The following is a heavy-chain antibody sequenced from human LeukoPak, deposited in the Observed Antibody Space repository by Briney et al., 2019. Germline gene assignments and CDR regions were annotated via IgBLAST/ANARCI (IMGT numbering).Heavy chain of an antibody. CDR3: AKVPDYGDGPIFDY. V-gene: IGHV3-23*01. CDR2: ISGSGGST. D-gene: IGHD4-17*01. Sequence: GXLRLSCAASGFTFSSHAMRWVRQTPGKGLEWVSAISGSGGSTYYADSVKGRFTISRDNSKNTVYLQMNSLRAEDTAVYYCAKVPDYGDGPIFDYWGQGTLVTVSS. CDR1: GFTFSSHA. J-gene: IGHJ4*02.